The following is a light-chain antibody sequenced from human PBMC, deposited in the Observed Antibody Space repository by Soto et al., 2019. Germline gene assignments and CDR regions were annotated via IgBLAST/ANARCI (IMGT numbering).Light chain of an antibody. V-gene: IGKV1-9*01. CDR3: QQLNSFPPL. CDR2: SAS. Sequence: DIRLTQSPSFLSASVGDRVTITCRASQGISSSLAWYQQKPGKAPNLLIYSASTLQSGVPSRFSGSGSGTECNLTISSLQPEDCATYYCQQLNSFPPLFGGGTKVEIK. J-gene: IGKJ4*01. CDR1: QGISSS.